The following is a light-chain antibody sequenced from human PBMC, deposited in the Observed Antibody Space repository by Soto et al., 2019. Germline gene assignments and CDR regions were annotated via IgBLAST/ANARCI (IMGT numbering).Light chain of an antibody. CDR1: QSISSW. CDR2: DAS. J-gene: IGKJ1*01. CDR3: QQYENYWT. V-gene: IGKV1-5*01. Sequence: DIQMTQSPSTLSATAGDRVTITGRASQSISSWLAWYQHKPGKAPKLLIYDASNLDSGVPSRFSGSGSGTEFSLTISNLQPDDFATYYCQQYENYWTFGQGTKVDIK.